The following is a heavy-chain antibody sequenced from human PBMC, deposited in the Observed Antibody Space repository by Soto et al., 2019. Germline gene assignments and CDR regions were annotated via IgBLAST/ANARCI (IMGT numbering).Heavy chain of an antibody. CDR1: GGPISSDNDY. CDR2: IYYSGST. V-gene: IGHV4-39*01. J-gene: IGHJ5*02. Sequence: SETLSLTCTVSGGPISSDNDYWGWIRQPPGKGLEWIGNIYYSGSTYYNPSLKSRVTISVDTSKNQFSLRLSSVTAADTAVYYCTGAYYDINGYSLDPWGQGTSVTVSS. CDR3: TGAYYDINGYSLDP. D-gene: IGHD3-22*01.